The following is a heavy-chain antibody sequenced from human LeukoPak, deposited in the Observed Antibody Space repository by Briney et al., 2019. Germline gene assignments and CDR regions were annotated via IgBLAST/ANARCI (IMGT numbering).Heavy chain of an antibody. CDR2: IYYSGST. Sequence: PSETLSLTCTVSGGSISSYYWSWIRQPPGKGLEWIGYIYYSGSTNYNPSPKSRVTISVDTSKNQFSLKLSSVTAADTAVYYCARVRRIVGATLDYWGQGTLVTVSS. D-gene: IGHD1-26*01. CDR3: ARVRRIVGATLDY. CDR1: GGSISSYY. J-gene: IGHJ4*02. V-gene: IGHV4-59*01.